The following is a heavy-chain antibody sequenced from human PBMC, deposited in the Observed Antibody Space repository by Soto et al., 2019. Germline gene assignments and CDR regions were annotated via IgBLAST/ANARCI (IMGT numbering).Heavy chain of an antibody. D-gene: IGHD2-2*01. Sequence: ASVKVSFKASGYTFTCYGISWVRQAPGQGLEWMGWISAYNGNTNYAQKLQGRVTMTTDTSTSTAYMELRSLTSDDTAVYYCARYCSSPRCSPYYYYYGMDVWGQGTTVTVSS. CDR2: ISAYNGNT. CDR1: GYTFTCYG. CDR3: ARYCSSPRCSPYYYYYGMDV. V-gene: IGHV1-18*04. J-gene: IGHJ6*02.